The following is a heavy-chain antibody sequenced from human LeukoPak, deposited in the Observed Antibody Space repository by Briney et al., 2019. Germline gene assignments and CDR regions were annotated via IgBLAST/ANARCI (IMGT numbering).Heavy chain of an antibody. CDR1: GFTFSSYS. J-gene: IGHJ4*02. CDR2: ISSSSSYI. CDR3: AKAGAVGYYFDY. D-gene: IGHD3-10*01. Sequence: PGGSLRLSCAASGFTFSSYSMNWVRQAPGKGLEWVSSISSSSSYIYYADSVKGRFTISRDNAKNSLYLQMNSLRAEDTAVYYCAKAGAVGYYFDYWGQGTLVTVSS. V-gene: IGHV3-21*04.